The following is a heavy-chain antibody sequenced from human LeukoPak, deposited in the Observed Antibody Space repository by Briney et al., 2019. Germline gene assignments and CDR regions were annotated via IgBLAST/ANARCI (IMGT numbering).Heavy chain of an antibody. CDR2: INPSGGST. V-gene: IGHV1-46*01. J-gene: IGHJ3*02. D-gene: IGHD6-13*01. CDR1: GYTFTNYY. Sequence: ASVKVSCKASGYTFTNYYMHWVRQAPGQGLEWMGIINPSGGSTSYAQKFQGRVTITRDRSMSTAYMELSSLRSEDTAMYYCASRSSNDAFDIWGQGTMVTVSS. CDR3: ASRSSNDAFDI.